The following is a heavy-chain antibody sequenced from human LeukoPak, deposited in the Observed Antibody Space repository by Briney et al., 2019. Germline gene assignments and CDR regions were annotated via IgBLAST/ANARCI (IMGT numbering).Heavy chain of an antibody. J-gene: IGHJ4*02. CDR1: GFTFSSYA. CDR3: ARDPSGRSLLWFGETYYFDY. CDR2: ISYDGSNK. V-gene: IGHV3-30-3*01. Sequence: GGSLRLSCAASGFTFSSYAMHWVRQAPGKGLEWVAVISYDGSNKYYADSVKGRFTISRDNSKNTLYLQMNSLGAEDTAVYYCARDPSGRSLLWFGETYYFDYWGQGTLVTVSS. D-gene: IGHD3-10*01.